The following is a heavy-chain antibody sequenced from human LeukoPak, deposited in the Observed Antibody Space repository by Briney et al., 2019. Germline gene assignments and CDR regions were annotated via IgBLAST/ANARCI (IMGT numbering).Heavy chain of an antibody. V-gene: IGHV4-30-4*01. CDR1: RDSTSSGDYY. D-gene: IGHD4-17*01. CDR2: INKKGGT. J-gene: IGHJ4*02. Sequence: PSETLSLTCTVSRDSTSSGDYYWSWIRQPAGKGLEFIGYINKKGGTFYNPPLKSRVSISIDTSKNQFSLKLTSVTAADTAVYFCAREHKSYGDYPYYFDSWGQGTLVTVSS. CDR3: AREHKSYGDYPYYFDS.